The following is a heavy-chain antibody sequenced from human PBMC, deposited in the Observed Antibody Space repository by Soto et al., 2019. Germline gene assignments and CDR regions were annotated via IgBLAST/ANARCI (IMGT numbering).Heavy chain of an antibody. J-gene: IGHJ4*02. CDR2: ISSSGSTI. D-gene: IGHD6-19*01. V-gene: IGHV3-11*01. Sequence: PGGFLSLSCAASGFTFSDYYMSWIRQAPGKGLEWVSYISSSGSTIYYADSVKGRFTISRDNAKNSLYLQMNSLRAEDTAVYYCARDSSGWPQVYFDYWGQGTLVTVSS. CDR3: ARDSSGWPQVYFDY. CDR1: GFTFSDYY.